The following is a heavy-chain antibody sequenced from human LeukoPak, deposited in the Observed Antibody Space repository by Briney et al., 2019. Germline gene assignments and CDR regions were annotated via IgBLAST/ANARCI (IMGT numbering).Heavy chain of an antibody. Sequence: GGSLRLSCAASGFTFSSYEMNWVRQAPGKGLEWVSYISSSGSTIYYADSVKGRFTISRDNAKNSLYLQMNSLRAEDTAVYYCARESSSGYYYYYMDVWGKGTTVTVSS. D-gene: IGHD6-13*01. V-gene: IGHV3-48*03. CDR2: ISSSGSTI. CDR1: GFTFSSYE. CDR3: ARESSSGYYYYYMDV. J-gene: IGHJ6*03.